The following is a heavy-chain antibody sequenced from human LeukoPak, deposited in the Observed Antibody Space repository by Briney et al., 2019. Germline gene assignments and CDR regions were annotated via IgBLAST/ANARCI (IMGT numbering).Heavy chain of an antibody. V-gene: IGHV1-46*01. CDR3: ARDGDAYCGGDCYIDY. Sequence: ASVNVSCKASGYTFTSYYMHWVRQAPGQGLEWMGIINPSGGSTSYAQKFQGRVTMTRDTSTSTVYMELSSLRSEDTAVYYCARDGDAYCGGDCYIDYWGQGTLVTVSS. CDR2: INPSGGST. CDR1: GYTFTSYY. J-gene: IGHJ4*02. D-gene: IGHD2-21*02.